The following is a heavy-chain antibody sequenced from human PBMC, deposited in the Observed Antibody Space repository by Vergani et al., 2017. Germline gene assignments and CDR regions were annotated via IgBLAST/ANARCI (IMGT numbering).Heavy chain of an antibody. CDR1: GYTFTSYY. Sequence: QVQLVQSGAEVKKPGASVKVSCKASGYTFTSYYMHWVRQAPGQGLAWRGIINPSGGRKSNAQKFQGRVTMTRDTSTSTVYMGLSSLRSEDTALYYCARAPTYYYGSGSYPMDVWGQGTTVTVSS. CDR2: INPSGGRK. D-gene: IGHD3-10*01. J-gene: IGHJ6*02. CDR3: ARAPTYYYGSGSYPMDV. V-gene: IGHV1-46*01.